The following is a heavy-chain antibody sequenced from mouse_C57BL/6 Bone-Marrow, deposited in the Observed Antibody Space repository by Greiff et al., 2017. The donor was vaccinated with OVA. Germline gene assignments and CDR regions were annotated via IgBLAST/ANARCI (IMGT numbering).Heavy chain of an antibody. CDR1: GYTFTGYW. CDR2: ILPGSGST. J-gene: IGHJ1*03. Sequence: QVQLKQSGAELMKPGASVKLSCKATGYTFTGYWIEWVKQRPGHGLEWIGEILPGSGSTNYTEKFKGKATFTADTSSNTAYMQLSSLTTEDSAIYYCARARDVGYGNDFDVWGTGTTVTVSS. D-gene: IGHD2-10*02. CDR3: ARARDVGYGNDFDV. V-gene: IGHV1-9*01.